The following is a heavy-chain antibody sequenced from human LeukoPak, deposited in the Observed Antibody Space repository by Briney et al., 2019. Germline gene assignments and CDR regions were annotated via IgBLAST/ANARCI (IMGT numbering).Heavy chain of an antibody. V-gene: IGHV3-30*18. Sequence: GGSLRLSCAASGFTFSSYGMHWVRQAPGKGLEWVAVISYDGSNKYYADSVKGRFTISRDNSKNTLYLQMNSLRAEDTAVYYCAKENYYDSSGSHAFDIWGQGTMVTVSS. CDR2: ISYDGSNK. CDR1: GFTFSSYG. J-gene: IGHJ3*02. CDR3: AKENYYDSSGSHAFDI. D-gene: IGHD3-22*01.